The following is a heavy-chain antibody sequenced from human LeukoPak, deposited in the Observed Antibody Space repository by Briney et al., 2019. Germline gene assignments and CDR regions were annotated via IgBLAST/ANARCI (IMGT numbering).Heavy chain of an antibody. D-gene: IGHD3-9*01. CDR2: IYQSGST. J-gene: IGHJ5*02. CDR3: ARRGVNYDILTGYYTGSWFDP. Sequence: SETLSLTCTVSGYSISSGYYWGWIRQPPGKGLEWCGSIYQSGSTYYNPSLKSRDTISVHTSKNQSSLKLSSVTAADTAVYYCARRGVNYDILTGYYTGSWFDPWGQGTLVTVSS. CDR1: GYSISSGYY. V-gene: IGHV4-38-2*02.